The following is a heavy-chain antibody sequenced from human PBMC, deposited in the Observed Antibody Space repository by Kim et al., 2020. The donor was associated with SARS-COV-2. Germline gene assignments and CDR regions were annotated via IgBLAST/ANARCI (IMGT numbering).Heavy chain of an antibody. CDR3: ARHFDYDIPGAFDI. J-gene: IGHJ3*02. Sequence: SETLSLTCTVSGGSISSSSYYWGWIRQPPGKGLEWIGSIYYSGSTYYNPSLKSRVTISVDTSKNQFSLKLSSVTAADTAVYYCARHFDYDIPGAFDIWGQGTMVTVSS. D-gene: IGHD3-9*01. V-gene: IGHV4-39*01. CDR1: GGSISSSSYY. CDR2: IYYSGST.